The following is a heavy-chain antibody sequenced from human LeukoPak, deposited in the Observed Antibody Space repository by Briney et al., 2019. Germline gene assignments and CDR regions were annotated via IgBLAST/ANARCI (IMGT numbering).Heavy chain of an antibody. CDR1: GFTVSSNY. CDR3: ARDLEQVAFDH. V-gene: IGHV3-30-3*01. D-gene: IGHD6-6*01. J-gene: IGHJ4*02. Sequence: GGSLRLSCAASGFTVSSNYMSWVRQAPGKGLEWVAFISYDGSNEYYSDSVKGRFTISRDNSKNTLYLQMNSLRAEDTAVYYCARDLEQVAFDHWGQGTLVTVSS. CDR2: ISYDGSNE.